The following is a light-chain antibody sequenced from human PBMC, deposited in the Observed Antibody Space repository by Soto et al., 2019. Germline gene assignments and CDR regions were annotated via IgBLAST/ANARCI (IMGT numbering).Light chain of an antibody. CDR2: EVS. V-gene: IGLV2-14*01. Sequence: QSLLTRPASVSGSPGQSITISCTGTSSDVGGYNYVSWYQQHPGKAPKLMIYEVSNRPSGVSNRFSGSKSGNTASLTISGLQAEDEADYYCSSYTSSSTTYVFGTGTKVTVL. CDR3: SSYTSSSTTYV. CDR1: SSDVGGYNY. J-gene: IGLJ1*01.